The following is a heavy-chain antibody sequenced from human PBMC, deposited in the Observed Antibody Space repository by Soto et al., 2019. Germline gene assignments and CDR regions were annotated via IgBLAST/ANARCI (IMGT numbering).Heavy chain of an antibody. CDR3: ARGPYYDLIWNYYYMDV. CDR2: MYYSGST. D-gene: IGHD3-16*01. CDR1: GGSISGHY. J-gene: IGHJ6*03. V-gene: IGHV4-59*08. Sequence: QVQLQESGPGLVKPSETLSLSCSVSGGSISGHYWSWVRQTPGKGLEWIGYMYYSGSTNYNPSLKSRLTLSGDTSKNHLSLRLTPATAADTAGYYCARGPYYDLIWNYYYMDVWGKGTTVTVSS.